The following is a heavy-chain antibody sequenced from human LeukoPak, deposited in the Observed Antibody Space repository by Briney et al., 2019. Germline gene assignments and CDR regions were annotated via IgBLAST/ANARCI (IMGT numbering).Heavy chain of an antibody. CDR2: LYYSGST. CDR3: ARAYSSSSKWWSLVWFDP. D-gene: IGHD6-6*01. Sequence: SETLSLTCTVSGGSISIHYWSCIRQPPGKGLEWIGYLYYSGSTNYNPSLKSRVTISVDTSKNQFSPKLSSVTAADTAVYYCARAYSSSSKWWSLVWFDPWGQGTLVTVSS. V-gene: IGHV4-59*11. J-gene: IGHJ5*02. CDR1: GGSISIHY.